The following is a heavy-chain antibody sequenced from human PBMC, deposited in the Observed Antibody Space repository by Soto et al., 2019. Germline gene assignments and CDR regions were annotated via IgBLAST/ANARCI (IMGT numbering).Heavy chain of an antibody. Sequence: GGSLRLSCAASGFTFSSYAMSWVRQAPGMGLDWVSAISGSGGSTYYADSVKGRFTISRDNSKNTLYLQMNSLRAEDTAVYYCAKHPAAAGTVYYGMDVWGQGTTVTVSS. CDR3: AKHPAAAGTVYYGMDV. V-gene: IGHV3-23*01. D-gene: IGHD6-13*01. CDR1: GFTFSSYA. J-gene: IGHJ6*02. CDR2: ISGSGGST.